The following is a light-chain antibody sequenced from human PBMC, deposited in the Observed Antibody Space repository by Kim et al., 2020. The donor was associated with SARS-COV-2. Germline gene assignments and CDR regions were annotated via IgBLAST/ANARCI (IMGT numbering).Light chain of an antibody. V-gene: IGLV3-1*01. Sequence: SYELTQPPSVSVSPGQTASITCSGDKLGDKYACWYQQKPGQSPVLVIYQDSKRPSGIPERFSGSNSGNTATLTISGTQAMDEADYYCQAWDSSNAVVFGG. CDR3: QAWDSSNAVV. J-gene: IGLJ2*01. CDR1: KLGDKY. CDR2: QDS.